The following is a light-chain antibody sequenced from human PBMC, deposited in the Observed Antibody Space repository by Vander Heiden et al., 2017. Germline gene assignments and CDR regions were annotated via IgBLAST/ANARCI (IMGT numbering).Light chain of an antibody. J-gene: IGKJ1*01. Sequence: INCKSSQSVLYSSNNKNYFAWYQQKPGQPPKLLIYWASTRESGVPDRFSGSGSGTDFTLTISSLQAEDVALYFCQQYDSTPWTFGQGTKVEIK. V-gene: IGKV4-1*01. CDR3: QQYDSTPWT. CDR1: QSVLYSSNNKNY. CDR2: WAS.